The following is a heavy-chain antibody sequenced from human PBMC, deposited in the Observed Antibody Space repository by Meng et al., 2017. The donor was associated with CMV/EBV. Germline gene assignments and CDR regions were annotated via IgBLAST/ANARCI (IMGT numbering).Heavy chain of an antibody. V-gene: IGHV3-23*01. CDR2: ISGSSGNT. CDR3: AKGIIAAAGPIDY. J-gene: IGHJ4*02. D-gene: IGHD6-13*01. Sequence: GGSLRLSCAASGFTFSSYAMSWVRQAPGKGLEWVSAISGSSGNTYYADSVKGRFTISRDNSKNTLYLQMNSLRAEDTAVYYCAKGIIAAAGPIDYWGQGTLVTVSS. CDR1: GFTFSSYA.